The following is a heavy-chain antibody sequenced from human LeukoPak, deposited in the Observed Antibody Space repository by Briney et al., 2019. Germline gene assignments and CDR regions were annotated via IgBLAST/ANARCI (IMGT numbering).Heavy chain of an antibody. CDR1: GFSFSSYA. J-gene: IGHJ5*01. Sequence: GGTLRLSCAASGFSFSSYAMSWVRQAPGKGLEWVSGISGSGGSTYYADSVKGRFTISRDNTKNTLYLQMNSLRAEDTAVYYCAKDRHAPGRYCSSTSCFPFDSWGQGTLVTVSS. V-gene: IGHV3-23*01. D-gene: IGHD2-2*01. CDR3: AKDRHAPGRYCSSTSCFPFDS. CDR2: ISGSGGST.